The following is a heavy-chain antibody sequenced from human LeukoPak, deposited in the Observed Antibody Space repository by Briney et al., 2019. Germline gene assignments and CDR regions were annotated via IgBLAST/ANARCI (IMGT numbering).Heavy chain of an antibody. CDR2: IFRNGTT. Sequence: SETLSLTCTVSGYSISSGYYWGWLRQPPGKGLEWIGYIFRNGTTYYNPSLKSRVTISVDTSKNQFSLKLRSVTAADTAVYYCARVPLRYYYGSGSYGFDYWGQGTLVTVSS. J-gene: IGHJ4*02. CDR1: GYSISSGYY. V-gene: IGHV4-38-2*02. CDR3: ARVPLRYYYGSGSYGFDY. D-gene: IGHD3-10*01.